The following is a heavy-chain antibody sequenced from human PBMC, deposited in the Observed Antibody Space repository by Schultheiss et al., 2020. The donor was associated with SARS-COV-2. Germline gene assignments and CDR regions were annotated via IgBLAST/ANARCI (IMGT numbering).Heavy chain of an antibody. CDR2: INTNTGNP. J-gene: IGHJ4*02. Sequence: GGSLRLSCKGSGYSFTSYGISWVRQAPGQGLEWMGWINTNTGNPTYAQGFTGRFVFSLDTSVSTAYLQISSLKAEDTAVYYCARDFPGPNDYWGQGTLVTVSS. V-gene: IGHV7-4-1*02. CDR1: GYSFTSYG. CDR3: ARDFPGPNDY.